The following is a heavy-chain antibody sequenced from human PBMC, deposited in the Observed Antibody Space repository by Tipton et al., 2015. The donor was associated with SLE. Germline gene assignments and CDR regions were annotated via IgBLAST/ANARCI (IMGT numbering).Heavy chain of an antibody. CDR1: GFTFSTYA. CDR2: ISYEGTSK. J-gene: IGHJ2*01. Sequence: SLRLSCAASGFTFSTYAMHWVRQAPGEGLEWEALISYEGTSKFHADSVKGRFTISRDNSQNMLYLQMDSLRNEDTGIYYCAKDFWQFAPRGYFDLWGRGTLVTVSS. V-gene: IGHV3-30*18. CDR3: AKDFWQFAPRGYFDL. D-gene: IGHD3-3*01.